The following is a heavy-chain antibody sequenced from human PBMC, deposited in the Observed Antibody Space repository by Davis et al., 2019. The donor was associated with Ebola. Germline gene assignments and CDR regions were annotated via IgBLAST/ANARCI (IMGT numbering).Heavy chain of an antibody. CDR2: INAGNGNT. CDR1: GYTFPSYA. D-gene: IGHD3-3*01. CDR3: ARGDRRFLEWFHFDY. Sequence: AASVKVSCKASGYTFPSYAMHLVRQAPGQRLEWMGWINAGNGNTKYSQKFQGRVTITRDTSASTAYMELSSLRSDDTAVYYCARGDRRFLEWFHFDYWGQGTLVTVSS. J-gene: IGHJ4*02. V-gene: IGHV1-3*01.